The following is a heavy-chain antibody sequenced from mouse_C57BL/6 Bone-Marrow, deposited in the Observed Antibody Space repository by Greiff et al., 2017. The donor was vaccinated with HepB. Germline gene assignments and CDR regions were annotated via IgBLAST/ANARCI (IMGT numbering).Heavy chain of an antibody. CDR1: GFTFSSYA. V-gene: IGHV5-4*03. D-gene: IGHD1-1*01. CDR2: ISDGGSYT. J-gene: IGHJ3*01. Sequence: DVMLVESGGGLVKPGGSLKLSCAASGFTFSSYAMSWVRQTPEKRLEWVATISDGGSYTYYPDNVKGRFTISRDNAKNNLYLQMSHLKSEDTAMYYCARAYGSSFFAYWGQGTLVTVSA. CDR3: ARAYGSSFFAY.